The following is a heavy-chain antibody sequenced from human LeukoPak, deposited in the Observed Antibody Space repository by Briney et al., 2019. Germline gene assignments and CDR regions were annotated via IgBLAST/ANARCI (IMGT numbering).Heavy chain of an antibody. Sequence: SETLSLTCAVYGGSFSGYYWSWIRQPPGKGLEWIGEINHSGSTNYNPSLKSRVTISVDTSKNQSSLKLSSVTAADTAVYYCARAGYSSGWYPAHYFDYWGQGTLVTVSS. CDR3: ARAGYSSGWYPAHYFDY. J-gene: IGHJ4*02. CDR2: INHSGST. CDR1: GGSFSGYY. V-gene: IGHV4-34*01. D-gene: IGHD6-19*01.